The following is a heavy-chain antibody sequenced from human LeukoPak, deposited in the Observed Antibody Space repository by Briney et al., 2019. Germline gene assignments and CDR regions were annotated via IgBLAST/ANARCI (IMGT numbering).Heavy chain of an antibody. CDR3: AKEIWPTVTTPGHTHFDY. D-gene: IGHD4-17*01. CDR1: GFIFSSHG. CDR2: ISPGGDIT. Sequence: GGSLRLSCAASGFIFSSHGMNWVRQAPGKGLEWVSGISPGGDITYYADSVKGRFTISRDNSKNTVYLQMDSLRFEDAAVYYCAKEIWPTVTTPGHTHFDYWGQGTLVTVSS. J-gene: IGHJ4*02. V-gene: IGHV3-23*01.